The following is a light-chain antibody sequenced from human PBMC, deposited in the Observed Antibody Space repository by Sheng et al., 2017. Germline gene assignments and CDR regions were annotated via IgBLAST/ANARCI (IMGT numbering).Light chain of an antibody. CDR2: SAS. J-gene: IGKJ4*01. Sequence: EIQMTQSPSSLSASVGDRVTISCRASQGIYNSLAWYQQKSGKAPKLLVSSASKLENGVPSRFSGSGSGADYTLTITSLQPEDFATFYCQQYYSTPLTFGGGTTVELE. CDR3: QQYYSTPLT. CDR1: QGIYNS. V-gene: IGKV1-NL1*01.